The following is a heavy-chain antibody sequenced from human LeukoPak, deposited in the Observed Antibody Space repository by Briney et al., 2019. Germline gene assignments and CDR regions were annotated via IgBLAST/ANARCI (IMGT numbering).Heavy chain of an antibody. Sequence: SQTLSLTCTVSGGSISSYYWSWIRQPPGKGLEGIGYIYYSGSTNYNPSLKSRVTISVDTSKNQFSLKLSSVTAADTAVYYCARVGEGTVDFDYWGQGTLVTVSS. CDR3: ARVGEGTVDFDY. D-gene: IGHD1-1*01. J-gene: IGHJ4*02. V-gene: IGHV4-59*01. CDR1: GGSISSYY. CDR2: IYYSGST.